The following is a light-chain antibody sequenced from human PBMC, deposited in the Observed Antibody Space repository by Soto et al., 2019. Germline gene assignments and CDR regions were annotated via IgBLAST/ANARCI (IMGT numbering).Light chain of an antibody. CDR1: SSDVGSYNL. V-gene: IGLV2-23*03. CDR2: EGS. Sequence: QSVLTQPASVSGSPGPSITISCTGTSSDVGSYNLVSWYQQHPGKAPKPMIYEGSKRPSGVCNRFAGSKSGNTASLTISGLQGEDEADYDCFSYAGSSTFVVFGGGTKLTVL. J-gene: IGLJ2*01. CDR3: FSYAGSSTFVV.